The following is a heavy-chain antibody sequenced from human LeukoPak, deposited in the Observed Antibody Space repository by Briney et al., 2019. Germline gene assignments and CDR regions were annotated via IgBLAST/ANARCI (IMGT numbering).Heavy chain of an antibody. CDR2: ISSSSSYI. CDR3: ATAGNYRFDH. Sequence: GGSLRLSCAASGFTFSSYSMNWVRQAPGKGLEWVSSISSSSSYIYYADSVKDRFTISRDNAKNTLYLQMDSLRAEDTAVYYCATAGNYRFDHWGQGTLVTVSS. CDR1: GFTFSSYS. D-gene: IGHD3-16*02. J-gene: IGHJ4*02. V-gene: IGHV3-21*01.